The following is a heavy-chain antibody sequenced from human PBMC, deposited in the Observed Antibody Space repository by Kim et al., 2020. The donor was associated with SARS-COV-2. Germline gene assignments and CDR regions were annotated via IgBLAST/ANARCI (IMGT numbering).Heavy chain of an antibody. CDR3: AKDGGQWLVGRGYYFDY. Sequence: GGSLRLSCAASGFTFSSYAMSWVRQAPGKGLEWVSAISGSGGSTYYADSVKGRFTISRDNSKNTLYLQMNSLRAEDTAVYYCAKDGGQWLVGRGYYFDYWGQGTLVTVSS. V-gene: IGHV3-23*01. CDR1: GFTFSSYA. D-gene: IGHD6-19*01. J-gene: IGHJ4*02. CDR2: ISGSGGST.